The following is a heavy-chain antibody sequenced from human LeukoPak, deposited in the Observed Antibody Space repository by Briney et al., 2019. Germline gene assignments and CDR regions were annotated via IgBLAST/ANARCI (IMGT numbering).Heavy chain of an antibody. V-gene: IGHV4-34*01. CDR2: INHSGST. Sequence: SETLSLTCAVYGESFSGYYWSWIRRPLGKGLEWIGEINHSGSTNYNPSLKSRVTISVDTSKNQFSLKLSSVTAADTAVYYCARGRPDGYDILTGYLYYFDYWGQGTLVTVSS. CDR1: GESFSGYY. J-gene: IGHJ4*02. CDR3: ARGRPDGYDILTGYLYYFDY. D-gene: IGHD3-9*01.